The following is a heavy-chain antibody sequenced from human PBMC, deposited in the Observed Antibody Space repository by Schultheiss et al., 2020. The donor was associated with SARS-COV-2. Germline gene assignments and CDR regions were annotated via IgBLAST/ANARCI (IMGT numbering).Heavy chain of an antibody. Sequence: SETLSLTCTVSGGSISSYYWSWIRQPPGKGLEWIGSIYHSGSTNYNPSLKSRVTISVDTSKNQFSLKLSSVTAADTAVYYCARGQRWRGYMDVWGKGTTVTVSS. CDR2: IYHSGST. CDR1: GGSISSYY. V-gene: IGHV4-59*12. CDR3: ARGQRWRGYMDV. J-gene: IGHJ6*03. D-gene: IGHD4-23*01.